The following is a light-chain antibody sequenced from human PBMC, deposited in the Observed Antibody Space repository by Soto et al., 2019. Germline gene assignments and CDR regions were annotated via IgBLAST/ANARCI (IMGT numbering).Light chain of an antibody. V-gene: IGKV3-20*01. CDR1: QNITNNY. CDR3: QQYGSSQA. Sequence: EFVLTPSPGTLSSSPGERATLPCRASQNITNNYVAWYQHKPGQAPRLLIYGASSRATGIPDRFSGSGSGTDFTLTISRLEPEDFAVYYCQQYGSSQAFGQGTKVDIK. J-gene: IGKJ1*01. CDR2: GAS.